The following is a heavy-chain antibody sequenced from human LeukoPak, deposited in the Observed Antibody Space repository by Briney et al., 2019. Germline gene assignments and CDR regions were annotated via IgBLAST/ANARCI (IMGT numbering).Heavy chain of an antibody. CDR2: FDPEDGER. J-gene: IGHJ4*02. CDR1: GYTLTELS. CDR3: ATSSFLRLNRYNPLVY. V-gene: IGHV1-24*01. Sequence: GASVKVSCKVSGYTLTELSMHWVRQAPGKGLEWMGGFDPEDGERIYAQKFQGRVTMTEDTSTDTAYMELSSLTSEDTAVYYCATSSFLRLNRYNPLVYWGQGTLVTVSS. D-gene: IGHD5/OR15-5a*01.